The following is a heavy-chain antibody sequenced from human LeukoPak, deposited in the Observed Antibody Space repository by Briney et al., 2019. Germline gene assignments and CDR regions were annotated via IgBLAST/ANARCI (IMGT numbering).Heavy chain of an antibody. Sequence: QSGGSLRLSCAASGFTFSSYWMHWVRHAPGKGLVWVSRINSDGSSTIYADSVKGRFTIFRDNAKNTLYLQMNSLRAEDTAVYYCGRTGTTFIDYWGQGTLVTVSS. V-gene: IGHV3-74*01. J-gene: IGHJ4*02. D-gene: IGHD1-1*01. CDR3: GRTGTTFIDY. CDR2: INSDGSST. CDR1: GFTFSSYW.